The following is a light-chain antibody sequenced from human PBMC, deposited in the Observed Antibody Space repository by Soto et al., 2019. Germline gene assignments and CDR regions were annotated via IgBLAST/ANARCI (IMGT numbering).Light chain of an antibody. V-gene: IGKV3-15*01. CDR3: QQYNNWPLT. J-gene: IGKJ4*01. Sequence: EIVMTQSPATLSVSPGETATLSCRASQSVSSNFAWYQQKPGQAPRLLIYGVSTRATGIPARFSGSGSGTEFTPTISSLQSEDFALYYCQQYNNWPLTFGGGTKLEIK. CDR2: GVS. CDR1: QSVSSN.